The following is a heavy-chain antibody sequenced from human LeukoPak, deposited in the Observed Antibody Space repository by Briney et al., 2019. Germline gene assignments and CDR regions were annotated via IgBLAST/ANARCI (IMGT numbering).Heavy chain of an antibody. D-gene: IGHD4-11*01. V-gene: IGHV3-30*04. CDR3: ARDLLDYTLLGFVY. J-gene: IGHJ4*02. CDR2: ISYDGSNE. CDR1: GFTFSSYA. Sequence: GGSLRLSCAASGFTFSSYAMHWVRQAPGKGLEWVAVISYDGSNEYYADSVKGRFTISRDSSKNTLYLQMNSLRAEDTAVYYCARDLLDYTLLGFVYWGQGTLVTVSS.